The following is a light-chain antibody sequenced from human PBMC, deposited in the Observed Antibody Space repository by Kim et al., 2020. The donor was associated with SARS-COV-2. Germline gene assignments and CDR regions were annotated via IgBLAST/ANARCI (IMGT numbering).Light chain of an antibody. CDR2: DVN. CDR3: SSFTTRSTLV. Sequence: GQSITISCTGTISNFGSYSYVSLHQQHPGQAPKLMIYDVNKRPSGISSRFSGSKSGSTASLTISGLQSEDEADYYCSSFTTRSTLVFGGGTKVTVL. J-gene: IGLJ3*02. V-gene: IGLV2-14*03. CDR1: ISNFGSYSY.